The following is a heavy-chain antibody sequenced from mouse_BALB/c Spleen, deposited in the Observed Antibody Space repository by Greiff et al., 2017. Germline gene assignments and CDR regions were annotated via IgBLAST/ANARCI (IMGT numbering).Heavy chain of an antibody. D-gene: IGHD1-2*01. Sequence: LQQPGSELVRPGASVKLSCKASGYTFTSYWMHWVKQRPGQGLEWIGNIYPGSGSTNYDEKFKSKATLTVDTSSSTAYMQLSSLTSEDSAVYYCTRKHYYGPYYYAMDYWGQGTSVTVSS. J-gene: IGHJ4*01. CDR1: GYTFTSYW. CDR3: TRKHYYGPYYYAMDY. V-gene: IGHV1S22*01. CDR2: IYPGSGST.